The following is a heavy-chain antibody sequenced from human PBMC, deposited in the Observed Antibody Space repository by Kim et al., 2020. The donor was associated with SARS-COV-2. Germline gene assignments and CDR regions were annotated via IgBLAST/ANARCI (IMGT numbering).Heavy chain of an antibody. CDR3: AKDIAGFELDSDYYYGMDV. V-gene: IGHV3-9*01. Sequence: GGSLRLSCAASGFTFDDYAMHWVRQAPGKGLEWVSGISWNSGSIGYADSVKGRFTISRDNAKNSLYLQMNSLRAEDTALYYCAKDIAGFELDSDYYYGMDVWGQGTTVTVSS. CDR1: GFTFDDYA. J-gene: IGHJ6*02. D-gene: IGHD3-9*01. CDR2: ISWNSGSI.